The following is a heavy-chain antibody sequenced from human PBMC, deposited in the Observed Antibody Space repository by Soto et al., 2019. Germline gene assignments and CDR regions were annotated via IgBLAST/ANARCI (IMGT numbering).Heavy chain of an antibody. CDR2: ISGSGGST. Sequence: GGSLRLSCAASGFTFSSYAMSWVRQAPGKGLEWVSAISGSGGSTYYADSVKGRFTISRDNSKNTLYLQMNSLRAEDTAVYYCAGAKRYFDWLLPLDYWGQGTLVTVSS. V-gene: IGHV3-23*01. D-gene: IGHD3-9*01. J-gene: IGHJ4*02. CDR1: GFTFSSYA. CDR3: AGAKRYFDWLLPLDY.